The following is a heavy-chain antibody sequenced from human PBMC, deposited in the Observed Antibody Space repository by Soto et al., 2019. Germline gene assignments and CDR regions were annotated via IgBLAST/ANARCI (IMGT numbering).Heavy chain of an antibody. D-gene: IGHD3-10*01. J-gene: IGHJ5*02. CDR1: GFTLSSYA. Sequence: GGSLRLSCAASGFTLSSYAMSWVRQAPGKGLEWVSAISGSGGSTYYADSVKGRFTISRDNSKNTLYLQMNSLRAEDTAVYNCAKDNMVRGVIPLPYWLEPGGQGTLVTVSS. CDR3: AKDNMVRGVIPLPYWLEP. CDR2: ISGSGGST. V-gene: IGHV3-23*01.